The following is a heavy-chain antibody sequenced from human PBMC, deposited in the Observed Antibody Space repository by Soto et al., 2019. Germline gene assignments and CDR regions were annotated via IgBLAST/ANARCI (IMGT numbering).Heavy chain of an antibody. CDR3: ARGRTKIGYCSGGSCYAPYYFDY. J-gene: IGHJ4*02. CDR2: INHSGST. Sequence: PSETLSLTCAVYGGSFSGYYWSWIRQPPGKGLEWIGEINHSGSTNYNPSLKSRVTISVDTSKNQFSLKLSSVTAADTAVYYCARGRTKIGYCSGGSCYAPYYFDYWGQGTLVTVSS. CDR1: GGSFSGYY. V-gene: IGHV4-34*01. D-gene: IGHD2-15*01.